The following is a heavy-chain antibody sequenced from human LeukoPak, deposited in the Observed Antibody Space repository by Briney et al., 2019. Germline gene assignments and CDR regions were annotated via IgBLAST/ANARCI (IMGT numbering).Heavy chain of an antibody. CDR1: GYTFAAYY. V-gene: IGHV1-2*02. Sequence: ASVKVSCNASGYTFAAYYMHWVRQAPGQGLEWMGWINPNSGGTNYAQKFQGRVTMARDTSISTAYMELSRLRSDDTAVYYCARSPYYYDRSGYYYEDYWGQGTLVTVSS. J-gene: IGHJ4*02. CDR3: ARSPYYYDRSGYYYEDY. CDR2: INPNSGGT. D-gene: IGHD3-22*01.